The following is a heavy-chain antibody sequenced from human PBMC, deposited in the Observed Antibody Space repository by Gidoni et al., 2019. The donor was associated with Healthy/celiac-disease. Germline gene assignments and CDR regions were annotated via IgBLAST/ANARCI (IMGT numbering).Heavy chain of an antibody. D-gene: IGHD5-12*01. Sequence: QVQLVQSGAEVKKPGSSVKVSCKASGGTFSSYAISWVRQAPGQGLEWMGGIIPIFGTANYAQKFQGRVTITADESTSTAYMELSSLRSEDTAVYYCARVGYEMATTYGQFTIDYWGQGTLVTVSS. CDR3: ARVGYEMATTYGQFTIDY. J-gene: IGHJ4*02. CDR1: GGTFSSYA. CDR2: IIPIFGTA. V-gene: IGHV1-69*01.